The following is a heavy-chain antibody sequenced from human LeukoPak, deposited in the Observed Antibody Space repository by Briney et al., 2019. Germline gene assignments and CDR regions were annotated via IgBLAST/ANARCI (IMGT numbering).Heavy chain of an antibody. CDR1: GFTFRSYG. Sequence: GGSLRLSCAASGFTFRSYGMSWVRQAPGKGLEWVSGINWNGGSTGYADSVKGRFTISRDNAKNSLYLQMNSLRAEDTALYYCARIDSSGHDAFDIWGQGTMVTVSS. J-gene: IGHJ3*02. CDR2: INWNGGST. D-gene: IGHD3-22*01. CDR3: ARIDSSGHDAFDI. V-gene: IGHV3-20*04.